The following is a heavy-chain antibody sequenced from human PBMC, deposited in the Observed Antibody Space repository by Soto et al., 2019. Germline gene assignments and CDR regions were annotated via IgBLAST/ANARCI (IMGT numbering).Heavy chain of an antibody. CDR2: IIPIFGTA. D-gene: IGHD6-19*01. V-gene: IGHV1-69*13. Sequence: SVKVSCKASRVAFSKFIVTWVRQAPGLGLEWVGGIIPIFGTANFAQKFQGRVTITADESTSTSYMEVNNLRSEDTAVYYCAKVRYSSPMGYYYGMDVWGQGTTVTVSS. J-gene: IGHJ6*02. CDR1: RVAFSKFI. CDR3: AKVRYSSPMGYYYGMDV.